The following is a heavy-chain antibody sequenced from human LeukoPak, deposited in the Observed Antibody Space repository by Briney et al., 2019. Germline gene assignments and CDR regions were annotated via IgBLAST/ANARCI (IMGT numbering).Heavy chain of an antibody. V-gene: IGHV4-39*01. CDR3: ARSGRFLEWLLSDWFDP. CDR1: GGSISSRSYY. Sequence: SETLSLTCTVSGGSISSRSYYWGWIRQPPGKGLEWIGSIYNSESTYYNPSLKSRVTISVDTSKNQFSLKLSSVTAADTAVYYCARSGRFLEWLLSDWFDPWGQGTLVTVSS. CDR2: IYNSEST. J-gene: IGHJ5*02. D-gene: IGHD3-3*01.